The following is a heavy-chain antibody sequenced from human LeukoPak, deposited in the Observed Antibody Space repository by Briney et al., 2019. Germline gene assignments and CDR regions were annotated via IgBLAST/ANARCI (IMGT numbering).Heavy chain of an antibody. V-gene: IGHV1-2*04. J-gene: IGHJ5*02. Sequence: ASVKVSCTASGYTFTGYYMHWVRQAPGQGLEWMGWINPNSGGTNYAQKFQGWVTMTRDTSISTAYMELSRLRSDNTAVHHCARDVNDILTGYSYNWFDPWGQGTLVTVSS. D-gene: IGHD3-9*01. CDR2: INPNSGGT. CDR1: GYTFTGYY. CDR3: ARDVNDILTGYSYNWFDP.